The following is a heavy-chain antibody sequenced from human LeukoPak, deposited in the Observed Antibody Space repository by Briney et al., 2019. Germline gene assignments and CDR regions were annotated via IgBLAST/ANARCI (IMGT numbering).Heavy chain of an antibody. CDR2: IKEDGRKK. D-gene: IGHD5-24*01. Sequence: PGECLRLSCAASGFTLSSYWMSWVRQAQRKGLEWVANIKEDGRKKYYVDSVKERFTISRDNDKNSLYLQMNSLRTEDTVVNYGARDGRDGYIDYWGQGTLVTVSS. J-gene: IGHJ4*02. CDR3: ARDGRDGYIDY. CDR1: GFTLSSYW. V-gene: IGHV3-7*01.